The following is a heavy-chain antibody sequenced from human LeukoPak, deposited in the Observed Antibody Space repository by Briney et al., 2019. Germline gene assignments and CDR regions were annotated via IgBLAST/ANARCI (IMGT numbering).Heavy chain of an antibody. Sequence: GGSLGLSCAASGFTFSSYSMNWVRQAPGKGLEWVSSISSSSSYIYYADSVKGRFTISRDNAKNSLYLQMNSLRAEDTAVYYCARRGYSGYDSWFDPWGQGTLVTVSS. CDR2: ISSSSSYI. V-gene: IGHV3-21*01. CDR3: ARRGYSGYDSWFDP. CDR1: GFTFSSYS. J-gene: IGHJ5*02. D-gene: IGHD5-12*01.